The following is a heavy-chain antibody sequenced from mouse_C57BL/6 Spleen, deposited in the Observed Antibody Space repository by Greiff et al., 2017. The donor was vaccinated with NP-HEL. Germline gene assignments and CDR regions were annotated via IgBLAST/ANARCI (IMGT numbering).Heavy chain of an antibody. Sequence: VQLHQSGPELVKPGASVKISCKASGYTFTDYYMNWVKQSHGKSLEWIGDINPNNGGTSYNQKFKGKATLTVDKSSSTAYMELRSLTSEDSAVYYCAGLNYAMDYWGQGTSVTVSS. CDR1: GYTFTDYY. CDR2: INPNNGGT. V-gene: IGHV1-26*01. J-gene: IGHJ4*01. CDR3: AGLNYAMDY.